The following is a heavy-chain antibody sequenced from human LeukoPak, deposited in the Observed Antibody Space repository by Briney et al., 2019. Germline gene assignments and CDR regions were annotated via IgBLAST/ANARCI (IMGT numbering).Heavy chain of an antibody. CDR3: ATYYDSSGVSLREFDY. J-gene: IGHJ4*02. Sequence: SVKVSCKSSGGSFSTYALLWVRQAPGQGLGWMGGIIPLFNIPNYARKFQGRLTITADQSTTTAYMELSSLKSEDTAVYYCATYYDSSGVSLREFDYWGQGTLVTVSS. V-gene: IGHV1-69*10. D-gene: IGHD3-22*01. CDR1: GGSFSTYA. CDR2: IIPLFNIP.